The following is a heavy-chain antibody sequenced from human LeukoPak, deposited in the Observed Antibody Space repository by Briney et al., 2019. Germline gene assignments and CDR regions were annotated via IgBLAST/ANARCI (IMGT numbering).Heavy chain of an antibody. Sequence: GGSLRLSCAASGFTVSSNYMSWVRQAPGKGLEWVLVIYSGGSTYYADSVKGRFTISRDNSKNTLYLQMNSLRAEDTAVYYCARAPTVTGSYYYYYMDVWGKGTTVTVSS. J-gene: IGHJ6*03. CDR2: IYSGGST. V-gene: IGHV3-53*01. D-gene: IGHD4-11*01. CDR1: GFTVSSNY. CDR3: ARAPTVTGSYYYYYMDV.